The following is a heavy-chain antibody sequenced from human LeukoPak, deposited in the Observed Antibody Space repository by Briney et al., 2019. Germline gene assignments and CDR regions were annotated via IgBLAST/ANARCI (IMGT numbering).Heavy chain of an antibody. Sequence: PSETLSLTCAVYGGSFSGYYWSWIRQPPGKGLEWIGEINHSGSTNYNPSLKSRVTISVDTSKNQFSLKLGSVTAADTAVYYCARGPDYDFWSGYRRGPNYYYYYYMDVWGKGTTVIVSS. CDR2: INHSGST. CDR3: ARGPDYDFWSGYRRGPNYYYYYYMDV. CDR1: GGSFSGYY. V-gene: IGHV4-34*01. J-gene: IGHJ6*03. D-gene: IGHD3-3*01.